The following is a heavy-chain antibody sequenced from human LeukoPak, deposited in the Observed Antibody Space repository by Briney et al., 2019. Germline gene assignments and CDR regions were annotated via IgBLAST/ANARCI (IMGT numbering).Heavy chain of an antibody. CDR2: IYYSGST. Sequence: PSETLSLTCTVSGGSISSSSYYWGWIRQPPGKGLEWIGSIYYSGSTYYNPSLTSRVTISVDTSKNQFSLKLSSVTAADTAVYYCARDIVVVVAKAFYYYYGMDVWGQGTTVTVSS. V-gene: IGHV4-39*02. D-gene: IGHD2-15*01. J-gene: IGHJ6*02. CDR3: ARDIVVVVAKAFYYYYGMDV. CDR1: GGSISSSSYY.